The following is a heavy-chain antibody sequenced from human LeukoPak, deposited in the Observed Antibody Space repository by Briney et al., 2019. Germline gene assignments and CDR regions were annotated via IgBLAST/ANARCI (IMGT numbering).Heavy chain of an antibody. CDR1: GFTFSSYA. CDR2: ISGSGGST. J-gene: IGHJ4*02. Sequence: GGSLRLSCAASGFTFSSYAMSWVRQAPGKGLEWVSAISGSGGSTYYADSVKGRFTISRDNFKNTLYLQMNSLRAEDTAVYYCAKGDWNQFWYFDYWGQGTLVTVSS. D-gene: IGHD1-14*01. V-gene: IGHV3-23*01. CDR3: AKGDWNQFWYFDY.